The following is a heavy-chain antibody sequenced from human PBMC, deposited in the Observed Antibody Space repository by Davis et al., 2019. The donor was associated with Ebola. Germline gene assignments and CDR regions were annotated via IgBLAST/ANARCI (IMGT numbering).Heavy chain of an antibody. D-gene: IGHD5-12*01. V-gene: IGHV3-53*01. CDR1: GFTFSNAW. J-gene: IGHJ4*02. CDR2: IYSGGST. CDR3: ARESDMVAADPFFY. Sequence: GVSLKISCAASGFTFSNAWMSWVRQAPGKGLEWVSVIYSGGSTHYADSVKGRFTISRDNSKNTLYLQMNSLRAEDTAVYYCARESDMVAADPFFYWGQGTLVTVSS.